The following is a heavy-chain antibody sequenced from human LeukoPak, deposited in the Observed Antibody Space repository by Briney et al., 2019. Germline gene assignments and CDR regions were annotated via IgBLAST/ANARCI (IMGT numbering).Heavy chain of an antibody. V-gene: IGHV4-34*01. CDR3: ARAQGNGLIDF. CDR2: IDHSGST. CDR1: GGSFSGYY. Sequence: SETLSLTRGVSGGSFSGYYWSWIRQPPGKGLEWIGEIDHSGSTNYNPSLKSRVTISVDTSKNQFSLKLSSVTAADTADYYCARAQGNGLIDFWGQGTLVTVSS. J-gene: IGHJ4*02. D-gene: IGHD3/OR15-3a*01.